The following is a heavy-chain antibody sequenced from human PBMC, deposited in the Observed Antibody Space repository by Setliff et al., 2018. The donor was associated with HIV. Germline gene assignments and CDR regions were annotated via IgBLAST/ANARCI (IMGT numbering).Heavy chain of an antibody. CDR2: FYKSGST. J-gene: IGHJ4*02. CDR3: ARLSDTAMASFDS. D-gene: IGHD5-18*01. CDR1: GGSLSGYH. Sequence: TSETLSLTCSVSGGSLSGYHWSWIRQPPGKGLEWIGYFYKSGSTNSGPSFKSRVSMSGDTSKNQPSLKVTSVTAADTAVYYCARLSDTAMASFDSWGQGTLVTVSS. V-gene: IGHV4-59*08.